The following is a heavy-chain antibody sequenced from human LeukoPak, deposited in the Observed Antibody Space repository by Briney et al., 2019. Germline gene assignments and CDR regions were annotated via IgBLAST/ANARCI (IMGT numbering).Heavy chain of an antibody. Sequence: SETLCLTCTVSGGSISSGGYYWSWIRQHPGKGLEWIGYIYYSGSTYYDPSLKSRVTISVDTSKNQFSLKLSSVTAADTAVYYCARDRYSSGWHYFDYWGQGTLVTVSS. D-gene: IGHD6-19*01. J-gene: IGHJ4*02. CDR3: ARDRYSSGWHYFDY. CDR2: IYYSGST. V-gene: IGHV4-31*03. CDR1: GGSISSGGYY.